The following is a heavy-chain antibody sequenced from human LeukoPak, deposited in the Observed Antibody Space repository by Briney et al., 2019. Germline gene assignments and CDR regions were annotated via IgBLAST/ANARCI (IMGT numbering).Heavy chain of an antibody. CDR1: GFTFSTSW. Sequence: GGSLRLSCEASGFTFSTSWMYWVRQAPGKGLEWVSRINGDGSDPSYADFVKGRFTISRDNAKSTLYLEMKNLRAEDTALYYCARRWGYCSGGSCYFDYWGQGTLVTVSS. CDR2: INGDGSDP. CDR3: ARRWGYCSGGSCYFDY. D-gene: IGHD2-15*01. V-gene: IGHV3-74*01. J-gene: IGHJ4*02.